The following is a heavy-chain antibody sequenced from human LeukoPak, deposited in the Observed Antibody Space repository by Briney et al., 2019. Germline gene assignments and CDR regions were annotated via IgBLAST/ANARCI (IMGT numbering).Heavy chain of an antibody. D-gene: IGHD6-13*01. CDR1: GFTFSSYA. CDR3: AAHSSSWPYWYFDP. CDR2: ISGSGGST. J-gene: IGHJ2*01. Sequence: PGGSLRLSCAASGFTFSSYAMSWVRQAPGKGLEWVSAISGSGGSTYYADSVKGRFTISRDNSKNTLYLQMNSLRAEDTAVYYCAAHSSSWPYWYFDPWGRGTLVTVSS. V-gene: IGHV3-23*01.